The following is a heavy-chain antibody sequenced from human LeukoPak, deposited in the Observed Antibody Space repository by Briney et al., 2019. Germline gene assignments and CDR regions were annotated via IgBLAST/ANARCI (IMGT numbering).Heavy chain of an antibody. J-gene: IGHJ5*02. CDR1: GSNFTGFY. D-gene: IGHD2-21*01. CDR2: INFNRGVT. CDR3: AGARPSAVVVITNWFDP. Sequence: ASVKVSCKASGSNFTGFYINWVRQTPGQGLEWMGRINFNRGVTNYGSKFRGRVTMTSDASINTAYMELSSLQSDDTAVYYCAGARPSAVVVITNWFDPWGQGTLVTVSS. V-gene: IGHV1-2*06.